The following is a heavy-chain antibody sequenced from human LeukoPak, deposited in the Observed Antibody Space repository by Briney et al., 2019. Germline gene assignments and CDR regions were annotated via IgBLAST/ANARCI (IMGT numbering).Heavy chain of an antibody. Sequence: GGSLRLSCAASGFTFDDYAMHWVRQAPGKGLEWVSGISWNSGSIGYADSVKGRFTISRDNAKNSLYLQMSSLRAEDMALYYCAKDRFRDTAMAIDYWGREPWSPSPQ. D-gene: IGHD5-18*01. J-gene: IGHJ4*02. CDR2: ISWNSGSI. CDR3: AKDRFRDTAMAIDY. CDR1: GFTFDDYA. V-gene: IGHV3-9*03.